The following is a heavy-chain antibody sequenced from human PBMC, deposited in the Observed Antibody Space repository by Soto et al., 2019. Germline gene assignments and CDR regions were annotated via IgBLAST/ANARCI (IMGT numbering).Heavy chain of an antibody. J-gene: IGHJ4*02. CDR3: AKDSVVVVVAASRGYFDY. D-gene: IGHD2-15*01. V-gene: IGHV1-2*04. CDR2: INPNSGGT. CDR1: GYTFTGYY. Sequence: ASVKVSCKASGYTFTGYYMHWVRQAPGQGLEWMGWINPNSGGTNYAQKFQGWVTMTRDTSISTAYMELSRLRSDDTAVYYCAKDSVVVVVAASRGYFDYWGQGTLVTVSS.